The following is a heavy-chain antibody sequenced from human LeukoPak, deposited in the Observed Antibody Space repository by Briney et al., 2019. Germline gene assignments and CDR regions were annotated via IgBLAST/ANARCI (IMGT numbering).Heavy chain of an antibody. CDR2: IYYSGST. CDR1: GGSISSSSYY. Sequence: SETLSLTCTVSGGSISSSSYYWGWIRRPPGKGLEWIGGIYYSGSTYYNPSLKSRVTISVDTSKNQFSLKLSSVTAADTAVYYCARHYYDSSGYYWFDYWGQGALVTVSS. V-gene: IGHV4-39*01. CDR3: ARHYYDSSGYYWFDY. J-gene: IGHJ4*02. D-gene: IGHD3-22*01.